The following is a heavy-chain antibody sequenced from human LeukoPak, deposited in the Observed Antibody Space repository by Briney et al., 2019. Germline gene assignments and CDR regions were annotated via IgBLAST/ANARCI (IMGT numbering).Heavy chain of an antibody. CDR1: GYTFTGYD. V-gene: IGHV1-8*01. J-gene: IGHJ6*02. Sequence: ASVKVSCKASGYTFTGYDINWVRQATGQGLEWMGWMNPNSGNTGYAQKFQGRVTMTRNTSISTAYMELSSLRSEDTAVYYCARHRSRRLRFLEWFEGGMDVWGQGTTVTVSS. CDR2: MNPNSGNT. D-gene: IGHD3-3*01. CDR3: ARHRSRRLRFLEWFEGGMDV.